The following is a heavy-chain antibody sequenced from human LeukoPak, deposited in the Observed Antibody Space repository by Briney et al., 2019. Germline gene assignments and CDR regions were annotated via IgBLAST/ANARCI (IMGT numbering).Heavy chain of an antibody. CDR2: IIPIFGTA. Sequence: AASVKVSFKASGGTFSSYAISWVRQAPGQGLEWMGGIIPIFGTANYAQKFQGRVTVTRDTSASTAYMELSSLKSEDTALYYCARDLMVATGRPQPIDYWGQGTLVTVSS. J-gene: IGHJ4*02. CDR1: GGTFSSYA. D-gene: IGHD2-8*01. CDR3: ARDLMVATGRPQPIDY. V-gene: IGHV1-69*05.